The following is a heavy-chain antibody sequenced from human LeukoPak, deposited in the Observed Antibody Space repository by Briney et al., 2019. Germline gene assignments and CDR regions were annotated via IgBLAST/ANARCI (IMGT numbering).Heavy chain of an antibody. CDR3: ARGGRWFDP. CDR2: FSTSGST. Sequence: SETLSLTCNVSGGAISNYYWSWIWQPAGKGLEWIGRFSTSGSTNSNPSLKSRVTMSVDTSKNQFSLKVTSVTAADTAVYYCARGGRWFDPWGQGTLVTVSS. V-gene: IGHV4-4*07. J-gene: IGHJ5*02. CDR1: GGAISNYY.